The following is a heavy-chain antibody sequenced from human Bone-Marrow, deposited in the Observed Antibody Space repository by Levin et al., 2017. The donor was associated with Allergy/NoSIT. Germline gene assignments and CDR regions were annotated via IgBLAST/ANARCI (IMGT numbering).Heavy chain of an antibody. D-gene: IGHD5-24*01. Sequence: GGSLRLSCAASGFSFSGYEMNWVRQAPGKGLEWVSHISSSGSSTYLADSVKGRFTISRDNANNSLYLQMNSLRAEDTAVYYCARAEEMTIIQGYYYYGMDVWGQGTTVTVSS. CDR1: GFSFSGYE. CDR2: ISSSGSST. V-gene: IGHV3-48*03. CDR3: ARAEEMTIIQGYYYYGMDV. J-gene: IGHJ6*02.